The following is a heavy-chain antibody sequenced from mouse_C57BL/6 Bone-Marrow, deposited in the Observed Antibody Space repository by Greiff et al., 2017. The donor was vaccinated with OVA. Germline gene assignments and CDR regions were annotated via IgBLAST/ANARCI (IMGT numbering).Heavy chain of an antibody. CDR2: IRTGGGT. J-gene: IGHJ4*01. V-gene: IGHV2-9-1*01. D-gene: IGHD2-10*01. Sequence: VKLQESGPGLVAPSQSLSITCTVSGFSLTSYAISWVRQPPGKGLEWLGVIRTGGGTNYNSALKSRLSISKDNSKSQVFLKMNSLQTDDTARYYCARKRAYYGPYYAMDYWGQGTSVTVSS. CDR1: GFSLTSYA. CDR3: ARKRAYYGPYYAMDY.